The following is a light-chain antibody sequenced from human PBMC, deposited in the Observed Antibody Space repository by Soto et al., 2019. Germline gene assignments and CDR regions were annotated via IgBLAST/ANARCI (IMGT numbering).Light chain of an antibody. CDR1: QSVSSY. Sequence: EIVLTQSPATLSLSPGERATLTCRASQSVSSYLTWYQQKPGQAPRFLIYDASNRATGIPARFSGSGSGTDFTLTISSLEPEDFAVYYCQQRNYWPRTFGQGTNVEIK. CDR2: DAS. J-gene: IGKJ1*01. CDR3: QQRNYWPRT. V-gene: IGKV3-11*01.